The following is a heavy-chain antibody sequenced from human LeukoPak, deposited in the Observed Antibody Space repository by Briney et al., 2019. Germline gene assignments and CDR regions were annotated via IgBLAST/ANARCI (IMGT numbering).Heavy chain of an antibody. CDR3: AKDYGSGSYYDF. D-gene: IGHD1-26*01. V-gene: IGHV3-23*01. J-gene: IGHJ4*02. CDR2: LSAGGERT. CDR1: GFTFSSYW. Sequence: GGSLRLSCAASGFTFSSYWMSWVRQAPGKGLEWVSSLSAGGERTYYADSVKGRFTISRDNSKNTLYLQMNSLRAEDTAVYYCAKDYGSGSYYDFWGQGTLVTVSS.